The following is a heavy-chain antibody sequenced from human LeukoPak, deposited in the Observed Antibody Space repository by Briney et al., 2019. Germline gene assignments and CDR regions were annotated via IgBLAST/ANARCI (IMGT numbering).Heavy chain of an antibody. J-gene: IGHJ3*02. V-gene: IGHV3-30*03. CDR2: ISYDGSNK. D-gene: IGHD5-18*01. CDR1: GFTLSSYS. CDR3: GRDTVGYGGAFDI. Sequence: PGGSLRLSCAGSGFTLSSYSMNWVRQAPGKGLEWVAVISYDGSNKYYADSVEGRSTISRDNSKNTLYLQVNSLRPEDTAVYYCGRDTVGYGGAFDIWGQGTMVTVSS.